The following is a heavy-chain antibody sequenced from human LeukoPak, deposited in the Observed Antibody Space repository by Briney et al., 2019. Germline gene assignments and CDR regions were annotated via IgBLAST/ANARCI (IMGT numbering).Heavy chain of an antibody. CDR1: GGSISSSSSY. CDR2: IDHSGST. V-gene: IGHV4-39*07. J-gene: IGHJ4*02. CDR3: ARGGGVFDY. D-gene: IGHD3-16*01. Sequence: SETLSLTCTVSGGSISSSSSYWGWIRQPPGKGLEWIGEIDHSGSTNYNPSLKSRVTISVDTSKNQFSLKLSSVTAADTAVYYCARGGGVFDYWGQGTLVTVSS.